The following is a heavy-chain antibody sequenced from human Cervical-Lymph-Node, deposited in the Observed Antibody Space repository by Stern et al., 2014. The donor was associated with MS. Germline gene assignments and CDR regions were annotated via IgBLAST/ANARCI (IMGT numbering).Heavy chain of an antibody. V-gene: IGHV3-30*18. CDR1: GFAFSHYG. D-gene: IGHD4-17*01. J-gene: IGHJ2*01. CDR2: ISYDVSTK. CDR3: AKDWEYDGDIGWYSDV. Sequence: VQLVESGGGVVQPGRSLRVSCAASGFAFSHYGMNWVRQAPGQGLEWVAFISYDVSTKYYADAVKGRFTISRDNSNDMVYLQMDSLRTEDTAVYYCAKDWEYDGDIGWYSDVWGRGTLVTVSS.